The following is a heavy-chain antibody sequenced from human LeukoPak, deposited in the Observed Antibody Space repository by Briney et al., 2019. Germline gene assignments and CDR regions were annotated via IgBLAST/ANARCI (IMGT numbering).Heavy chain of an antibody. J-gene: IGHJ4*02. V-gene: IGHV4-31*03. D-gene: IGHD3-22*01. CDR3: ARESRIVVVESHFDY. CDR2: IYYSGST. CDR1: GGSISSGGYY. Sequence: SQTLSLTCTVSGGSISSGGYYWSWIRQHPGKGLEWIGYIYYSGSTYYNPSLKSRVTISVDTSKNQFSLKLSSVTAADTAVYYCARESRIVVVESHFDYWGQGTLATVSS.